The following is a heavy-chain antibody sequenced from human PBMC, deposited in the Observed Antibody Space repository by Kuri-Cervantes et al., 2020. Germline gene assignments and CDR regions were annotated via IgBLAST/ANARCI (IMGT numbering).Heavy chain of an antibody. CDR3: ARGQGKRSSSGWASMGY. CDR2: INHSGST. V-gene: IGHV4-34*01. CDR1: GESFSGYY. Sequence: SETLSLTCAVYGESFSGYYWSWIRQPPGKGLEWIGEINHSGSTNYNPSLKSRVTISVDTSKNQFSLKLSSVTAADTAVYYCARGQGKRSSSGWASMGYWGQGTLVTVSS. D-gene: IGHD6-19*01. J-gene: IGHJ4*02.